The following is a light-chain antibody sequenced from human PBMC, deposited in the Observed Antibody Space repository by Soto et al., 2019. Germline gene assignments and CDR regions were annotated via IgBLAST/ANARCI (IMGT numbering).Light chain of an antibody. CDR1: SSDVGSYNL. V-gene: IGLV2-23*01. CDR3: CSYAGAYNYV. J-gene: IGLJ1*01. Sequence: QAVVSQPASVSGSPGQSITISCTGASSDVGSYNLVSWYQQYPGKAPKLMIYEANKRPSGVSNRFSGSKSGNTASLTISGLQAEDEADYYCCSYAGAYNYVFGTGTKLTGL. CDR2: EAN.